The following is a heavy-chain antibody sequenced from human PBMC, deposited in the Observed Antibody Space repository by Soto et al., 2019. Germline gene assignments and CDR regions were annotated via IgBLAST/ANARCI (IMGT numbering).Heavy chain of an antibody. V-gene: IGHV3-33*01. CDR3: ARDREVVLTYGGRNGMDV. J-gene: IGHJ6*02. D-gene: IGHD3-16*01. CDR1: GFTFSSYG. CDR2: IWYDGSNK. Sequence: GGSLRLSCAASGFTFSSYGMHWVRQAPGKGLEWVAVIWYDGSNKYYADSVKGRFTISRDNSKNTLYLQMNSLRAEDTAVYYCARDREVVLTYGGRNGMDVWGQGTTVTVSS.